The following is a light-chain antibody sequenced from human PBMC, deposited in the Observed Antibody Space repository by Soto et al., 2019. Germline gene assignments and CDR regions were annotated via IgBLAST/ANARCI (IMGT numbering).Light chain of an antibody. J-gene: IGKJ1*01. CDR2: DAS. CDR1: QSISIW. V-gene: IGKV1-5*01. CDR3: QHYNNLLPWR. Sequence: IQMPQTPSTLSASLGDRFTITCLSSQSISIWLAWYQQKPGKAPKLLIYDASSLESGVPSRFSGSGSGTEFTLTISSLQSEDFAVYYCQHYNNLLPWRFCQLSKVDFK.